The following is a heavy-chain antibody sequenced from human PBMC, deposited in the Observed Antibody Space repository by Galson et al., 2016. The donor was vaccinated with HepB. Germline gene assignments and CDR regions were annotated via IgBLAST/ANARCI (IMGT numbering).Heavy chain of an antibody. CDR3: ARVNPLYTRLSYGMDV. J-gene: IGHJ6*04. CDR1: GGTLTDFY. Sequence: SETLSLTCAVYGGTLTDFYWSWIRQPPGQGLEWIGESNEGGRTRFNKSLKSRVTISVDTSKNQFSLRLTSVTAADTGFYYCARVNPLYTRLSYGMDVWGKGTTVTVS. V-gene: IGHV4-34*01. CDR2: SNEGGRT. D-gene: IGHD2-2*02.